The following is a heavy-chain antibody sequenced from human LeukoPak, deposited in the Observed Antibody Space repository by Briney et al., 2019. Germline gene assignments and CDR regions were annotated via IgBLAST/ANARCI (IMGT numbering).Heavy chain of an antibody. V-gene: IGHV4-34*01. CDR1: GESFSGYY. D-gene: IGHD3-9*01. CDR2: INHSGST. J-gene: IGHJ5*02. Sequence: SETLSLTCAVYGESFSGYYWSWIRQPPGKGLEWIGEINHSGSTNYNPSLKSRVTISVDTSKNQFSLKLSSVTAADTAVYYCARGRRYFDWLLLRVWFDPWGQGTLVTVSS. CDR3: ARGRRYFDWLLLRVWFDP.